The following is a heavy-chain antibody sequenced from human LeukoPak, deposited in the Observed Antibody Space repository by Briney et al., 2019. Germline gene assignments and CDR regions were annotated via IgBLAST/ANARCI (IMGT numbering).Heavy chain of an antibody. Sequence: SETLSLTCTVSGGSISSGGYYWSWIRQHPGKGLEWIGYIYYSGSTYYNPSLKSRVTISVDTSKNQFSLKLSSVTAADTAVYYCARGHTAMDDYYYYGMDVWGQGTTVTVSS. V-gene: IGHV4-31*03. D-gene: IGHD5-18*01. CDR3: ARGHTAMDDYYYYGMDV. J-gene: IGHJ6*02. CDR2: IYYSGST. CDR1: GGSISSGGYY.